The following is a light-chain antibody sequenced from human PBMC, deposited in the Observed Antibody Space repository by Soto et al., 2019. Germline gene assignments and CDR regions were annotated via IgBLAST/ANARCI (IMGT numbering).Light chain of an antibody. Sequence: QSVLTQPASVSGSPGQSITISCTGSSSDVGDHNYVSWYQQHPGKAPKLMIYEVSNRPSGVSNRFSGSKSGNTASLTISWLQAEDEADYYCSSYTSTNTLYVFGTGTKVTVL. CDR1: SSDVGDHNY. V-gene: IGLV2-14*01. J-gene: IGLJ1*01. CDR2: EVS. CDR3: SSYTSTNTLYV.